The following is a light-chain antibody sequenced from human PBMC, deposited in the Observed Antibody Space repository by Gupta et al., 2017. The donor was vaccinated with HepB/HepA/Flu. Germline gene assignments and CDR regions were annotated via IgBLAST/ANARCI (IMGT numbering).Light chain of an antibody. V-gene: IGLV3-21*04. J-gene: IGLJ2*01. CDR1: NIGSKS. CDR2: YDS. Sequence: SYVLTQPPSVSVAPGKTARITCGGNNIGSKSVHWYQQKPGQAPVLVIYYDSDRPSGIPERFSGSNSGNTATLTISXVXAGDEAXYYCQVWDSSSDHHVVFGGGTKLTVL. CDR3: QVWDSSSDHHVV.